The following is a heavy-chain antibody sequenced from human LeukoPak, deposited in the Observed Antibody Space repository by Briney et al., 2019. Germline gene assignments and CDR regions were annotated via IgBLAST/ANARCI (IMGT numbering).Heavy chain of an antibody. CDR3: ARWDSSYYAFDI. D-gene: IGHD6-13*01. J-gene: IGHJ3*02. Sequence: PSETLSLTCTVSGGSIRSYYWTWVRQSPGEGLEWVGYIFYNGITNYNPSFKSRVTISVDTPKNQFSLKLTSVTAADTAVYFCARWDSSYYAFDIWGQGTMVTVSS. CDR2: IFYNGIT. V-gene: IGHV4-59*08. CDR1: GGSIRSYY.